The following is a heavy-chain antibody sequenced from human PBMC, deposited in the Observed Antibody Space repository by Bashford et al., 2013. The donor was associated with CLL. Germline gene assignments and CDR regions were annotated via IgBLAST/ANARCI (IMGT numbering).Heavy chain of an antibody. J-gene: IGHJ2*01. V-gene: IGHV1-3*04. CDR1: GYSLTTAA. D-gene: IGHD3-22*01. CDR2: INTGNGAT. CDR3: ARSRDLYYDRSGYELGL. Sequence: ASVKVSCTASGYSLTTAAIHWVRQAPGQGLEWMAWINTGNGATIYSQTFRGRVTVTRDTSANTAYFSLKLSSVTAADTAVFYCARSRDLYYDRSGYELGLWGHGTLVTVSS.